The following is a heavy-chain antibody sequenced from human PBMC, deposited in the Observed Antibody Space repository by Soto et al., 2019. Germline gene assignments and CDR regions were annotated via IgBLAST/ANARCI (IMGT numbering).Heavy chain of an antibody. V-gene: IGHV1-69*01. CDR3: ATSEGRDGYSFDY. CDR1: GVTFNRQD. CDR2: IIPMFGTP. J-gene: IGHJ4*02. D-gene: IGHD5-12*01. Sequence: FLVKLDWKASGVTFNRQDMGWGRQAPGQGLEWMGGIIPMFGTPHYAEKFQDRVTITADESTGTAYLELSSLTSEDTAVYYCATSEGRDGYSFDYWGPGTLVTVSS.